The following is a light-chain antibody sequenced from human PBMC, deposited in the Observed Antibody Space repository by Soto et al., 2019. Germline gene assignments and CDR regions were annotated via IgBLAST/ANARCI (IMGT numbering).Light chain of an antibody. CDR3: SSYRTGGPFV. CDR2: EVS. Sequence: QSVLTQPASVSGSPGQSIAISCTGTSSDVGGYNYVSRYQQHPGKAPKLLISEVSNRPSGVSNRFSGSKSGNTASLTISGPQAEDEADYYCSSYRTGGPFVFGTGTKVTV. J-gene: IGLJ1*01. V-gene: IGLV2-14*01. CDR1: SSDVGGYNY.